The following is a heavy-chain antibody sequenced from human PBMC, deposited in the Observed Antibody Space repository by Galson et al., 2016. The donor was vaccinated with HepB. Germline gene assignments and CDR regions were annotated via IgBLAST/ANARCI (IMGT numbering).Heavy chain of an antibody. D-gene: IGHD3-16*01. CDR3: SSRDFTHYGVDY. J-gene: IGHJ4*02. Sequence: SLRLSCAGSGFIFSGSVMHWVRQASGKGLEWVGRIRSKTHSSATAYATSVEGRFTISRDDSKNTTYLLTNSLKTEDTAVYYCSSRDFTHYGVDYWGLGTLVIVSS. CDR1: GFIFSGSV. CDR2: IRSKTHSSAT. V-gene: IGHV3-73*01.